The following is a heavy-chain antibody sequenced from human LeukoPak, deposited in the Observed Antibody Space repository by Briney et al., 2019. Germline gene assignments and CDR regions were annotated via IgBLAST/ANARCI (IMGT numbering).Heavy chain of an antibody. V-gene: IGHV4-59*11. CDR2: IYYSGST. Sequence: SETLSLTCTVSGGSISSHYWSWIRQPPGKGLEWIGYIYYSGSTNYNPSLKSRVTISVDTSKNQFSLKLSSVTAADTAVYYCARDGPYGDYVDAFDIWGQGTMVTVSS. D-gene: IGHD4-17*01. CDR1: GGSISSHY. CDR3: ARDGPYGDYVDAFDI. J-gene: IGHJ3*02.